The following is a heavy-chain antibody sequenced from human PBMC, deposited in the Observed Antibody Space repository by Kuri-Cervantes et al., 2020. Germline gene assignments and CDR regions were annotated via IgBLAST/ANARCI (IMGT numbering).Heavy chain of an antibody. J-gene: IGHJ4*02. Sequence: GESLKISCAASGFTFSSYAMHWVRQAPGKGLEYVSAISSAGGSTYYADSVKGRFTISRDNSKNTLYLQMGSLRAEDMAVYYCARVGAARPFDYWGQGTLVTVSS. D-gene: IGHD6-6*01. CDR2: ISSAGGST. CDR3: ARVGAARPFDY. V-gene: IGHV3-64*02. CDR1: GFTFSSYA.